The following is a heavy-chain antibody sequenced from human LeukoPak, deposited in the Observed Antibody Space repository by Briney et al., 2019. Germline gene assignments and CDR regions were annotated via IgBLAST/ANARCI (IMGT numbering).Heavy chain of an antibody. CDR3: ARDIVEDYYDSSGYPGLGY. Sequence: ASVEVSCKASGYTFTGYYMHWVRQAPGQGLEWMGWINPNSGGTNYAQKFQGRVTMTRDTSISTAYMELSRLRSDDTAVYYCARDIVEDYYDSSGYPGLGYWGQGTLVTVSS. D-gene: IGHD3-22*01. J-gene: IGHJ4*02. CDR2: INPNSGGT. CDR1: GYTFTGYY. V-gene: IGHV1-2*02.